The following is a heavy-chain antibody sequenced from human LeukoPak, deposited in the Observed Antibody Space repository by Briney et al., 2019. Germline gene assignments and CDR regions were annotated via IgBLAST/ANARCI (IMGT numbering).Heavy chain of an antibody. V-gene: IGHV1-69*13. CDR1: GGTFSSYA. CDR2: IIPIFGTA. Sequence: SVKVSCKASGGTFSSYAISWVRRAPGQGLEWMGGIIPIFGTANYAQKFQGRVTITADESTSTAYMELSSLRSEDTAVYYCARFYGYSYGYYYYGMDVWGQGTTVTVSS. J-gene: IGHJ6*02. D-gene: IGHD5-18*01. CDR3: ARFYGYSYGYYYYGMDV.